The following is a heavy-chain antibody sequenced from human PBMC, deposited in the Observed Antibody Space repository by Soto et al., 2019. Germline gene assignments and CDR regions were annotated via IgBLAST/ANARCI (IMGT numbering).Heavy chain of an antibody. D-gene: IGHD2-15*01. Sequence: PSDILSLTCAVSGVSFSDFYWTWIRQLPGKGLEWIGEINHIGYTNYNPSLESRVAISVDTSKNQFSLNLRSVTAADTAVYYCGPRGAVAPRGYWGQGTLVTVSS. CDR1: GVSFSDFY. V-gene: IGHV4-34*01. CDR2: INHIGYT. CDR3: GPRGAVAPRGY. J-gene: IGHJ4*02.